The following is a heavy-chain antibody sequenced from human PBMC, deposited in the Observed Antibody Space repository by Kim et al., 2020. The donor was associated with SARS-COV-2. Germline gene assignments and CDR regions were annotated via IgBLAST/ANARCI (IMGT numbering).Heavy chain of an antibody. CDR1: GFTFDDYA. J-gene: IGHJ6*02. D-gene: IGHD2-15*01. CDR2: ISWNSGSI. Sequence: GGSLRLSCAASGFTFDDYAMHWVRQAPGKGLEWVSGISWNSGSIGYADSVKGRFTISRDNAKNSLYLQMNSLRAEDTALYYCAKAMVVVVAATGVNYYYYGMDVWGQGTTVTVSS. V-gene: IGHV3-9*01. CDR3: AKAMVVVVAATGVNYYYYGMDV.